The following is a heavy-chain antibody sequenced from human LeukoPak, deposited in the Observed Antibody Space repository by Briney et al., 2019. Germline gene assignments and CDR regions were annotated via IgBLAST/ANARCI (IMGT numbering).Heavy chain of an antibody. D-gene: IGHD2-15*01. CDR1: GFTFSRYA. CDR3: AKYVVVDATRQFDY. V-gene: IGHV3-23*01. Sequence: PGGSLRLSCAASGFTFSRYAMIWVRQAPGKGLKWVSVIGGGGGGIHYADSVKGRFTISRDNSKNTLYLQMNSLRAEDTAVYYCAKYVVVDATRQFDYWSQGTLVTVSS. CDR2: IGGGGGGI. J-gene: IGHJ4*02.